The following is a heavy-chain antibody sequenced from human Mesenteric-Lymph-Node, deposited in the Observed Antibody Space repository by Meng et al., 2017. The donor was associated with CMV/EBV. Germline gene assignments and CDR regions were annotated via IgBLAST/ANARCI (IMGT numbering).Heavy chain of an antibody. V-gene: IGHV4-34*01. CDR2: INHSGST. J-gene: IGHJ5*02. Sequence: GSLRLSCAVYGGSLSGYYWSWIRQPPGKGLEWIGEINHSGSTNYNPSLKSRVTISVDTSKNQFSLKLSSVTAADTAVYYCARRVLRDYVWGSYRPYNWFDPWGQGTLVTVSS. D-gene: IGHD3-16*02. CDR1: GGSLSGYY. CDR3: ARRVLRDYVWGSYRPYNWFDP.